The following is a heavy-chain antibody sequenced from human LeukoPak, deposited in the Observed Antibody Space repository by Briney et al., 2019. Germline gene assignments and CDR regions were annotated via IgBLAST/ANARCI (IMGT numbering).Heavy chain of an antibody. CDR1: GFTLSSYC. CDR3: TRKRSQWDFLVDY. Sequence: GGSLTLSCAASGFTLSSYCMMWVRPAPGKGLEWVSSITSSGRYIFHAALVKGRFTISIYNAKNSIYLQMESLTAEDTDVYVCTRKRSQWDFLVDYWGQGTRVTVSP. CDR2: ITSSGRYI. J-gene: IGHJ4*02. D-gene: IGHD2/OR15-2a*01. V-gene: IGHV3-21*01.